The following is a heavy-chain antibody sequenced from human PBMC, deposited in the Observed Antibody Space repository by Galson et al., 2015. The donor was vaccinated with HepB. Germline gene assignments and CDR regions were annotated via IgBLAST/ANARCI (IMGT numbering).Heavy chain of an antibody. CDR2: ISSNSGYL. D-gene: IGHD6-19*01. CDR1: GFTMSSFT. J-gene: IGHJ6*02. V-gene: IGHV3-21*05. Sequence: LRLSCAVSGFTMSSFTMTWVRQAPGKGLEWVSHISSNSGYLYYGDSVKGRFTISRDNAKNSLFMQMNSLGVEDTAVYYCARVKGSGWDRRLDLWGQGTTVIVSS. CDR3: ARVKGSGWDRRLDL.